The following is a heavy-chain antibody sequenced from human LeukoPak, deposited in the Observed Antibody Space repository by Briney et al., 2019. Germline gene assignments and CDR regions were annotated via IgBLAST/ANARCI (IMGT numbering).Heavy chain of an antibody. D-gene: IGHD3-22*01. J-gene: IGHJ6*02. CDR3: ARDGRYYDSSGYSYYYGMDV. CDR2: ISSSGSTI. CDR1: GFTLSDYY. Sequence: AGSLRLSCAASGFTLSDYYMSWIRQAPGKGLEWVSYISSSGSTIYYADSVKGRSTISRDNDKTSLYLQMNSLRAEDTAVYYCARDGRYYDSSGYSYYYGMDVWGQGTTVTVSS. V-gene: IGHV3-11*01.